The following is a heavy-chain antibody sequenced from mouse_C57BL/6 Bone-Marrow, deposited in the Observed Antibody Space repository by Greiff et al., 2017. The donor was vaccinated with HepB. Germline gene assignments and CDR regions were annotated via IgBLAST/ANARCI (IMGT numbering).Heavy chain of an antibody. CDR1: GYTFTSYW. V-gene: IGHV1-69*01. J-gene: IGHJ2*01. D-gene: IGHD1-1*01. Sequence: QVQLQQSGAELVMPGASVKLSCKASGYTFTSYWMHWVKQRPGQGLEWIGEIDPSDSYTNYNRKFKGKSTLTVDKSSSTAYMQLRSLTSEDSAVYYCARGIITTVVAPFDYWGQGTTLTVSS. CDR2: IDPSDSYT. CDR3: ARGIITTVVAPFDY.